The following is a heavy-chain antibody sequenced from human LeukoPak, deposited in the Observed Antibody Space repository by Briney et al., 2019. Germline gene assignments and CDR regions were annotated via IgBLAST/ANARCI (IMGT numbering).Heavy chain of an antibody. D-gene: IGHD3-10*01. J-gene: IGHJ6*03. CDR2: IRYNGNNQ. CDR1: GFTFNNYG. CDR3: AKDSVFYYIDV. Sequence: GGSLRLSCAASGFTFNNYGMHWVRQAPGKGLEWVAFIRYNGNNQYYADSVKGRFTISRDNSKNTLYLQMNSLKGDDTSVYYCAKDSVFYYIDVWGKGTTVIISS. V-gene: IGHV3-30*02.